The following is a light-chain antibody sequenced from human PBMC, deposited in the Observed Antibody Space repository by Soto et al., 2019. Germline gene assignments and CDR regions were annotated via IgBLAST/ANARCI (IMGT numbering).Light chain of an antibody. CDR1: NSDVGSYNL. V-gene: IGLV2-23*01. CDR3: CSYAGSSTGV. CDR2: EGS. J-gene: IGLJ3*02. Sequence: QSVLTQPASVSGSPGQSITISCTGTNSDVGSYNLVSWYQQHPGKAPKLMIYEGSKRPSGVSNRFSGSKSGNTASLTISGLQAEDEADYYCCSYAGSSTGVFGGGTKLTVL.